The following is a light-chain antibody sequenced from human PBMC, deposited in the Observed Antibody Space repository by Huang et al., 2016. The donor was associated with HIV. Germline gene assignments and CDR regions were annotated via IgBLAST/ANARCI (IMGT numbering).Light chain of an antibody. CDR1: QGISNS. CDR2: AAS. V-gene: IGKV1-9*01. Sequence: IQLTQSPSSLSASVGDRVTITCRASQGISNSLVWYQQKPGRAPKLLIYAASTLQSGVTSRFSGSGSETDFTLTISSLQPEDSATYYCQQFSSYSPLTFGGGTKVEIK. J-gene: IGKJ4*01. CDR3: QQFSSYSPLT.